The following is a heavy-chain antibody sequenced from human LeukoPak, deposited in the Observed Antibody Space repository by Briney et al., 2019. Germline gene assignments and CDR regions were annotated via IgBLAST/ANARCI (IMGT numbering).Heavy chain of an antibody. D-gene: IGHD5-18*01. J-gene: IGHJ6*02. CDR1: GYTFTSYD. Sequence: ASVKVSCKASGYTFTSYDINWVRQATGQGLEWMGWMNPNSGNTGYAQKFQGRVTMTRNTSISTAYMELSSLRSEDTAVYYCARGTAMVTLYYYGMDVWGQGTTVTVSS. CDR2: MNPNSGNT. CDR3: ARGTAMVTLYYYGMDV. V-gene: IGHV1-8*01.